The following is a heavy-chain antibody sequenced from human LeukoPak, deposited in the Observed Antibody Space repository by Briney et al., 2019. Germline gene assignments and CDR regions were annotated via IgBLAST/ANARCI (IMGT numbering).Heavy chain of an antibody. CDR2: IYPADSDT. CDR1: GYKFTTYW. CDR3: ARRAGDGLWYFDL. V-gene: IGHV5-51*01. D-gene: IGHD2-21*02. Sequence: GESLKISCKASGYKFTTYWIGWVRQMPGKRLEWMGIIYPADSDTAYSPPFQGQVTFSADKSISTAYLQWTSLKASHTAMYYCARRAGDGLWYFDLWGSGPLVTVSS. J-gene: IGHJ2*01.